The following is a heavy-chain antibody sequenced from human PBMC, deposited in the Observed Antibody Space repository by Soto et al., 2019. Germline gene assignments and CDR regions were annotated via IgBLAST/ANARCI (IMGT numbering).Heavy chain of an antibody. Sequence: PGGSLRLSCAASGFTFSSYWMSWVRQAPGKGLEWVANIKQDGSEKYYVDSVKGRFTISRDNAKNSLYPQMNSLRAEDTAVYYCARVTHGDVDIVFFDYWGQGTLVTVSS. V-gene: IGHV3-7*01. J-gene: IGHJ4*02. CDR3: ARVTHGDVDIVFFDY. CDR2: IKQDGSEK. D-gene: IGHD5-12*01. CDR1: GFTFSSYW.